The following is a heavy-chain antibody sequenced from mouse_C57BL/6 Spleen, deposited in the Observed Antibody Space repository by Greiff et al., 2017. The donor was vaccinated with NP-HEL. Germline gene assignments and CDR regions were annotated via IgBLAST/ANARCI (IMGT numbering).Heavy chain of an antibody. Sequence: EVQGVESGGGLVKPGGSLKLSCAASGFTFSSYAMSWVRQTPEKRLEWVATISDGGSYTYYPDNVKGRFTISRDNAKNNLYLQMSHLKSEDTAMYYCAREYGSSYDWYFDVWGTGTTVTVSS. CDR2: ISDGGSYT. J-gene: IGHJ1*03. CDR3: AREYGSSYDWYFDV. CDR1: GFTFSSYA. V-gene: IGHV5-4*01. D-gene: IGHD1-1*01.